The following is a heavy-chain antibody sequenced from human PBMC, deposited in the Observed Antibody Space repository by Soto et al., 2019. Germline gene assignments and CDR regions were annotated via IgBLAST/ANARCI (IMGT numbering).Heavy chain of an antibody. V-gene: IGHV4-30-2*01. CDR1: GGSISSGGYS. CDR3: VRSGLSGSGAVNWFDP. J-gene: IGHJ5*02. Sequence: QLQLQESGSGLVKPSQTLSLTCAVSGGSISSGGYSWSWIRQPPGKGLEWIGYIYHSGSTYYNPSLKSRVTISVDRSKNQFSLKLSSVTAADTAVYYCVRSGLSGSGAVNWFDPWGQGTLVTVSS. CDR2: IYHSGST. D-gene: IGHD3-10*01.